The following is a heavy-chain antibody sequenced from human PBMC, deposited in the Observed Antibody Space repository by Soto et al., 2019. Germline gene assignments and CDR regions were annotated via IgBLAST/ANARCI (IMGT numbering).Heavy chain of an antibody. J-gene: IGHJ4*02. CDR2: ISAYNGKT. V-gene: IGHV1-18*01. CDR1: GYPFTSYG. Sequence: QVQLVQSGAEVKKPGASVKVSCKTSGYPFTSYGINWVRQAPGQGPEWMGWISAYNGKTSYTQKFQGRVTMTTVPSTSTAYMALRSLRSDDTPVYFCARERLIAVPGPLRYWGKGNVVTVSS. D-gene: IGHD6-19*01. CDR3: ARERLIAVPGPLRY.